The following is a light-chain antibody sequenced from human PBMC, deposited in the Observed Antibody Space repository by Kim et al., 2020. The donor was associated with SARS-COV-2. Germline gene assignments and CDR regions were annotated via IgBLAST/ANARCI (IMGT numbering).Light chain of an antibody. J-gene: IGLJ1*01. CDR2: DVS. CDR3: NSYTGSSYV. Sequence: PGQLITIACTGTSSDVGGYNYVSWYQQHPGKAPKLMIYDVSKRPSGVSNRFSGSKSGNTASLTISGRQAEDEADYYCNSYTGSSYVFGTGTKVTVL. V-gene: IGLV2-14*03. CDR1: SSDVGGYNY.